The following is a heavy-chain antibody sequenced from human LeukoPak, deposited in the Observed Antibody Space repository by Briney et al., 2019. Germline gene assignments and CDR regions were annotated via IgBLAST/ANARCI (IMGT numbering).Heavy chain of an antibody. J-gene: IGHJ4*02. V-gene: IGHV3-11*01. CDR2: ISSSGSTI. CDR3: AREVRAYDSSGYYLDY. Sequence: GGSLRLSCAASGFTFSDYYMSWIRQAPGKGLEWVSYISSSGSTIYYADSVKGRFTISRDNAMNSLYLQMNSLRAEDTAVYYCAREVRAYDSSGYYLDYWGQGTLVTVSS. CDR1: GFTFSDYY. D-gene: IGHD3-22*01.